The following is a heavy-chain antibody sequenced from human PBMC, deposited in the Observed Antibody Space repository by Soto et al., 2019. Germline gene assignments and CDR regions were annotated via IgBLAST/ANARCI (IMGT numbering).Heavy chain of an antibody. D-gene: IGHD6-19*01. CDR3: ARNPYGSGLFDP. CDR1: GYNFIDYD. CDR2: MTPNSGNT. V-gene: IGHV1-8*01. Sequence: QVHLVQSGAEVKKPGASVKVSCKASGYNFIDYDINWVRQSTGQGLEWMGWMTPNSGNTGYAQKFQGRVTLTRDTSIGAAYMELSSLKCEDTAVYYCARNPYGSGLFDPWGQGTLVTVSS. J-gene: IGHJ5*02.